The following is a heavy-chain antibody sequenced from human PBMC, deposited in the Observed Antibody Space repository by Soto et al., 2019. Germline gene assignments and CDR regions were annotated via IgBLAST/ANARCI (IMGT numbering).Heavy chain of an antibody. Sequence: QVQLVQSGAEVKKPGASVTVSCRASGDTFTGYYMHCVRQAPGQGLEWMGWINPNSGVTKYAQKFQGWVTMTRDTSIRTVYMQLSRLRSDDTAVYYCARESGGATATLDYYYFYMDVWGTGTTVTVSS. D-gene: IGHD5-12*01. CDR1: GDTFTGYY. V-gene: IGHV1-2*04. CDR2: INPNSGVT. J-gene: IGHJ6*03. CDR3: ARESGGATATLDYYYFYMDV.